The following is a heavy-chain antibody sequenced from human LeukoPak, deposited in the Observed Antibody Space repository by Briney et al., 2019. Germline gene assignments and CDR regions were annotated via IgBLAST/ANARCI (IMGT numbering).Heavy chain of an antibody. D-gene: IGHD6-19*01. CDR1: GFTFSDYG. Sequence: GGSLRLSCAASGFTFSDYGMHWVRQAPGKGLEWVAVIWYDGTYEYYADSVKGRFTISRDNSRNTLYLQINSLRAEGTAVYYCARRNLRRSSSWDSAFDIWGQGTMVTVSS. J-gene: IGHJ3*02. CDR3: ARRNLRRSSSWDSAFDI. V-gene: IGHV3-33*01. CDR2: IWYDGTYE.